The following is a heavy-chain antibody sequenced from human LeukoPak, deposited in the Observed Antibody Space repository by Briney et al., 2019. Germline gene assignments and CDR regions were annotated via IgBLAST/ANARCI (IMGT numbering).Heavy chain of an antibody. CDR2: INAGNGNT. Sequence: ASVEVSCKASGYDFTSYAMHWVRQAPGQRLEWMGWINAGNGNTKYSQKFQDRVTVTRDTSTSTAYMELSSLRSEDTAVYYCARDLRNPHFGESELFDYWGQGTLVTVSS. J-gene: IGHJ4*02. V-gene: IGHV1-3*01. D-gene: IGHD3-10*01. CDR3: ARDLRNPHFGESELFDY. CDR1: GYDFTSYA.